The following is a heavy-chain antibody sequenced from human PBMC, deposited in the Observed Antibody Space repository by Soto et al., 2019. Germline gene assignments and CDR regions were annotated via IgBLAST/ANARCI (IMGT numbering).Heavy chain of an antibody. CDR1: GGSISSGGYY. CDR3: ARADCSSTSCYKGGDWFGP. V-gene: IGHV4-31*03. D-gene: IGHD2-2*02. CDR2: IYYSGST. J-gene: IGHJ5*02. Sequence: PSETLSLTCTVSGGSISSGGYYRSWIRQHPGKGLEWIGYIYYSGSTYYNPSLKSRVTISVDTSKNQFSLKLSSVTAADTAVYYCARADCSSTSCYKGGDWFGPWGQGTLVTVSS.